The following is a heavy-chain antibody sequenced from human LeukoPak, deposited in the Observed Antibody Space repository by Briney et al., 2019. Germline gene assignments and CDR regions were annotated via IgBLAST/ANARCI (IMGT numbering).Heavy chain of an antibody. V-gene: IGHV1-8*01. CDR3: ARDKHYYDSSGYYS. Sequence: ASVTVSCKASGYTFTSYYILWVQQAAGQGLAWMGWMNTNSGNTGYAQKFQGRVTMTRNTSISTAYMELSSLRSEDTAVYYCARDKHYYDSSGYYSWGQGTLVTVSS. D-gene: IGHD3-22*01. CDR2: MNTNSGNT. CDR1: GYTFTSYY. J-gene: IGHJ4*02.